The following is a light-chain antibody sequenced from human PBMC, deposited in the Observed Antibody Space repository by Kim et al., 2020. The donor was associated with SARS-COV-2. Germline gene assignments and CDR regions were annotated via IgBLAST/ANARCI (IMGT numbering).Light chain of an antibody. CDR1: QNVNNY. CDR3: QQRSNWPHLT. J-gene: IGKJ4*01. CDR2: DAS. Sequence: SQEEIAHLTCKASQNVNNYAAWYKQKPGRAPRVLIYDASNRAPGIPARFSGSGSGTDFTLTISALQPEDFAVYYCQQRSNWPHLTFGGGTKVDIK. V-gene: IGKV3-11*01.